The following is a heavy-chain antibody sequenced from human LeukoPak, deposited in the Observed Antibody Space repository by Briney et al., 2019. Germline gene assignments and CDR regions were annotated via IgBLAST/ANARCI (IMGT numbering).Heavy chain of an antibody. V-gene: IGHV3-21*01. CDR2: ISSSSSYI. D-gene: IGHD3-22*01. CDR3: ARDTNYYDSSGYSSLDDY. Sequence: GGSLRLSCAASGFTFSSYSMNWVRQAPGKGLEWVSSISSSSSYIYYADSVKGRFTISRDNAKNSLYLQMNSLRAEDTAVYYCARDTNYYDSSGYSSLDDYWGQGTLVTVSS. J-gene: IGHJ4*02. CDR1: GFTFSSYS.